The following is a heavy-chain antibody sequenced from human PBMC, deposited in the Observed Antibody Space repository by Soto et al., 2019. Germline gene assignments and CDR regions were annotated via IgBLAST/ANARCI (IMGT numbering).Heavy chain of an antibody. CDR1: GGSISSYY. J-gene: IGHJ6*02. D-gene: IGHD3-9*01. V-gene: IGHV4-59*01. Sequence: PSETLSLTCTVSGGSISSYYWSWIRQPPGKGLEWIGYIYYSGSTNYNPSLKSRVTISVDTSKNQFSLKLSSVTAADTAVYYCARDSYDILTAGYYGMDVWGQGTTVTVSS. CDR2: IYYSGST. CDR3: ARDSYDILTAGYYGMDV.